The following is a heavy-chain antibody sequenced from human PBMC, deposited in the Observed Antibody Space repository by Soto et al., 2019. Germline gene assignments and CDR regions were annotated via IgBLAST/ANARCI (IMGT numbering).Heavy chain of an antibody. CDR3: ATHPYYYDSSGYYYSFH. CDR1: GGSIRSYY. J-gene: IGHJ4*02. Sequence: SETLSLTCTVSGGSIRSYYWSWIRQPPGKGLEWIGYIYYSGSTNYNPSLKSRVTISVDTSKNQFSLKLSSVTAADTAVYYCATHPYYYDSSGYYYSFHWGQGTLVTVSS. D-gene: IGHD3-22*01. CDR2: IYYSGST. V-gene: IGHV4-59*12.